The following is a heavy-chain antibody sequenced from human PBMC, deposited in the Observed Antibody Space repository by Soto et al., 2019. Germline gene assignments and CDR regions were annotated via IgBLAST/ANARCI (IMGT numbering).Heavy chain of an antibody. V-gene: IGHV4-39*01. CDR2: IYYSGPT. CDR1: GDSIDTSRYY. J-gene: IGHJ5*02. D-gene: IGHD2-2*01. Sequence: QVQLQESGPGLVKPSETLSLTCTVSGDSIDTSRYYWGWIRQPPGNGLEWLGSIYYSGPTYYNPSLTRRVTLSAAATKNQFSLKLSSATAAATAFYYCARLRGAFMISTNTGFDPWGKRTLVNVAS. CDR3: ARLRGAFMISTNTGFDP.